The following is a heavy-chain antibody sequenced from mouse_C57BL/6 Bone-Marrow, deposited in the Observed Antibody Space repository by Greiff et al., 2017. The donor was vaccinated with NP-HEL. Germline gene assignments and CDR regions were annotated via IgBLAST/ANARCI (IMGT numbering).Heavy chain of an antibody. D-gene: IGHD1-1*01. CDR1: GFSLTSYG. CDR3: ARGDYYGSSYAWFAY. CDR2: IWSGGST. V-gene: IGHV2-2*01. J-gene: IGHJ3*01. Sequence: QVQLQQSGPGLVQPSQSLSITCTVSGFSLTSYGVHWVRQSPGKGLEWLGVIWSGGSTDYNAAFISRLSISKDNSKSQVFFKMNSLQADDTAIYYCARGDYYGSSYAWFAYWGQGTLVTVSA.